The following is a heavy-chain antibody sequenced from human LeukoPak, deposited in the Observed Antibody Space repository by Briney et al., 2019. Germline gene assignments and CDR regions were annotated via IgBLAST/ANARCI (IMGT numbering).Heavy chain of an antibody. CDR2: ISAYNGNT. Sequence: ASMKVSCKASGYTFTNYGVTWVRQAPGQGLEWMGWISAYNGNTNYAQKVQGRVTMTRNTSISTAYMELSSLRSEDTAVYYCAKGSSLSIVGATSVDYWGQGTLVTVSS. D-gene: IGHD1-26*01. CDR3: AKGSSLSIVGATSVDY. V-gene: IGHV1-18*01. J-gene: IGHJ4*02. CDR1: GYTFTNYG.